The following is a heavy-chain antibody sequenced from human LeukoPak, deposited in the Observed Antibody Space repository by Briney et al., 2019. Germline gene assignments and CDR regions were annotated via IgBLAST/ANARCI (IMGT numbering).Heavy chain of an antibody. CDR1: GGSTNTGGYF. CDR2: VFRTGRT. V-gene: IGHV4-30-2*01. J-gene: IGHJ4*02. CDR3: ATEGQCGFTTCPGLQF. Sequence: NTSQTLSLTCTVSGGSTNTGGYFWSWIRQPPGKGLEWIGYVFRTGRTSYNPSLDSRVTISLDRSRNQFSLRLTSVTAADSAMYYCATEGQCGFTTCPGLQFWGQGIQVSVSS. D-gene: IGHD2-2*01.